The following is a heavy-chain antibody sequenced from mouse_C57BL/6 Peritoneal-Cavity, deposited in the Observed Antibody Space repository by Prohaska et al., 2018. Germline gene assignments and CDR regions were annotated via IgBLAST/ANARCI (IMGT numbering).Heavy chain of an antibody. V-gene: IGHV6-3*01. Sequence: EVKLEESGGGLVQPGGSVKLSCVASGFTFSNYWMNWVRQSPEKGLEWVAQIRLKSDNYATHYAEAVKGRFTISRDDSKSSVYLQMSNLRAEDTGIYYCTDPSKFADVAYWGQRTLVTVTA. CDR3: TDPSKFADVAY. J-gene: IGHJ3*01. D-gene: IGHD6-1*01. CDR2: IRLKSDNYAT. CDR1: GFTFSNYW.